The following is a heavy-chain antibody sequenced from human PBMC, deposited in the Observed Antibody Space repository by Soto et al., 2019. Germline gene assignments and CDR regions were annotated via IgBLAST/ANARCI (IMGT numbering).Heavy chain of an antibody. CDR2: VYHTGRT. V-gene: IGHV4-61*01. CDR1: GGSFKSGSYF. J-gene: IGHJ4*02. CDR3: ARDVDYFDN. Sequence: VFLQESGPGLVKPSETLSLTCTVSGGSFKSGSYFWSWIRQPPGKGLEWIGYVYHTGRTSYNPSLKSRVSISMDTSKKQFSLDLDSVTAADTAVYFCARDVDYFDNWGLGTLVTVSS.